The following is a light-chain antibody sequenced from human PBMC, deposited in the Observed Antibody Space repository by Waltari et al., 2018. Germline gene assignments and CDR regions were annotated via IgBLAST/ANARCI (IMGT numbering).Light chain of an antibody. J-gene: IGKJ1*01. CDR3: QQLYDTMWA. CDR2: LAS. CDR1: QSVLYSSNNKNY. Sequence: DIVMTQSPDSLAVSLGERATINCKSSQSVLYSSNNKNYLAWYRQKPGQPPKLLIYLASTRESGVPDRFSGSGSGTDFTLTISSLQAEDVAVYYCQQLYDTMWAFGQGTKVEIK. V-gene: IGKV4-1*01.